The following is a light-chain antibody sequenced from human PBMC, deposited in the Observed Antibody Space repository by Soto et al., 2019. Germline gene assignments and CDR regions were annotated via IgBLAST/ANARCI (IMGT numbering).Light chain of an antibody. V-gene: IGLV1-40*01. CDR3: AAWDDSLDGIWV. CDR1: DSNIGAGYS. J-gene: IGLJ3*02. CDR2: VNT. Sequence: QSVLTQPPSVSGAPGQRVTFSCTGSDSNIGAGYSVNWYQQIPGRAPKLLVYVNTNRPSGVPGRFSGSKSGTSASLAISGLQSEDEADYFCAAWDDSLDGIWVFGGGTKVTVL.